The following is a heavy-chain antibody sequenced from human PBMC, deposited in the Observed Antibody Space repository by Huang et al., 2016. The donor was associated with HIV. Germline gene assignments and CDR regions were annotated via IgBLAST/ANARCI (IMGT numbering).Heavy chain of an antibody. CDR3: ASSDVDFRSAYYIMDD. CDR1: GGSFSKYA. Sequence: QVQLVQSGAEVKKPGSSVKVSCRASGGSFSKYAFSWVRQAPGHGLEWMGGFSPLFGTADYVQKFQGRGTITADESTSTAYMELSSLRSEDTAVYYCASSDVDFRSAYYIMDDWGQGTQVTVSS. V-gene: IGHV1-69*01. D-gene: IGHD3-3*01. J-gene: IGHJ4*02. CDR2: FSPLFGTA.